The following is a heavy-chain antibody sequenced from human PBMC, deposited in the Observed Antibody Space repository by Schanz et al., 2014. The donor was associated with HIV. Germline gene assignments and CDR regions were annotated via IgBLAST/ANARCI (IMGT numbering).Heavy chain of an antibody. D-gene: IGHD2-2*01. CDR1: GFTFSSYA. J-gene: IGHJ3*02. CDR2: ISGSGGHT. V-gene: IGHV3-23*01. Sequence: EVQLLESGGGLLHPGGSLRLSCAASGFTFSSYAMSWVRQAPGKGLEWVSLISGSGGHTYYADSVKGRFTISRDNSKSTLFLQMNSLRAEDTAVYFCARDVAGCSGTSCYSDAFDIWGQGTLVTVSS. CDR3: ARDVAGCSGTSCYSDAFDI.